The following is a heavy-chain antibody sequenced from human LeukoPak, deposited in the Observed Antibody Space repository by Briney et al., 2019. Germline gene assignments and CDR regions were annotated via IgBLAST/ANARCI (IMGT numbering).Heavy chain of an antibody. CDR3: AKGYSSSWYFAY. CDR2: IYYSGST. D-gene: IGHD6-13*01. V-gene: IGHV4-59*01. J-gene: IGHJ4*02. Sequence: SETLSLTCTVSGGSISSYYWSWIRQPPGKGLEWNGYIYYSGSTNYNPSLKSRVTISVDTSKNQFSLKLSSVTAADTAVYYCAKGYSSSWYFAYWGQGTLVTVSS. CDR1: GGSISSYY.